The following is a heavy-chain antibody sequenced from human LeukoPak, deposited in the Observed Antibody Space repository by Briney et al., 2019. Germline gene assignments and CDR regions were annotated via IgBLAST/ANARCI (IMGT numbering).Heavy chain of an antibody. CDR2: IIPIFGTT. D-gene: IGHD3-16*01. CDR1: GGTFSSYT. Sequence: SVKVSCKTSGGTFSSYTITWVRQAPGQGLEWMGGIIPIFGTTNYAQKFQGRVTITADESPSTAYMELTSLRSEDTAVYYCARGWQLGGDLGDAFDIWGKGTMVTVSS. CDR3: ARGWQLGGDLGDAFDI. J-gene: IGHJ3*02. V-gene: IGHV1-69*01.